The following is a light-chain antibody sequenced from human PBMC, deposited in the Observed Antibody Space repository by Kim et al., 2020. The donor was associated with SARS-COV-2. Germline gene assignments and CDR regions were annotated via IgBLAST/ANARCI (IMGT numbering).Light chain of an antibody. CDR3: QAWDSSTVV. Sequence: SGSPGKKASITCSGEKLGDKYACWYQQKPGQSPVLVIYQDSKRPSGIPERFSGSNSGNTATLTISGTQAMDEADYYCQAWDSSTVVFGGGTQLTVL. CDR1: KLGDKY. CDR2: QDS. J-gene: IGLJ2*01. V-gene: IGLV3-1*01.